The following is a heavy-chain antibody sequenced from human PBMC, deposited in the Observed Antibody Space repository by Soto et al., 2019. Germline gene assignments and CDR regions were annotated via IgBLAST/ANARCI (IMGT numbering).Heavy chain of an antibody. D-gene: IGHD3-3*01. V-gene: IGHV3-23*01. J-gene: IGHJ4*02. Sequence: EVQLLESGGGSVQPGGSLRLSCAASGFTFSTYAMSWVRQAPGKGLEWVSVISGAGDSTYYADSVKGRFTISRDNSKNTLYLQRNSLRAEDTAVYYCAKDLSTWRGFGLGDWGQGTLVTVSS. CDR3: AKDLSTWRGFGLGD. CDR2: ISGAGDST. CDR1: GFTFSTYA.